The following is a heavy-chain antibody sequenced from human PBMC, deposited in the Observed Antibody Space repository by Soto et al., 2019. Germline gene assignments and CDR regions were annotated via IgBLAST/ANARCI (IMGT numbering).Heavy chain of an antibody. CDR3: ARGTYYDSSGDIVTNYYYYGMDV. D-gene: IGHD3-22*01. J-gene: IGHJ6*02. CDR2: INPNSGGT. Sequence: GASVKVSCKASGGTFSSYAISWVRQAPGQGLEWMGWINPNSGGTNYAQKFQGWVTMTRDTSISTAYMELSRLRSDDTAVYYCARGTYYDSSGDIVTNYYYYGMDVRGQGTTVTVSS. CDR1: GGTFSSYA. V-gene: IGHV1-2*04.